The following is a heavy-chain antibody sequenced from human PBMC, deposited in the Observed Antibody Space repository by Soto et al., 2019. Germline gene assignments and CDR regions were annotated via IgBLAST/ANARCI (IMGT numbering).Heavy chain of an antibody. Sequence: PGESLKISCKGSGYIFTNYWIGWVRQMPGKGLEWMGIIYPGDSDTKYSPSFQGQATISADKSINTAYLQWSSLKASDTAMYYCASLSRLEPRSAFDYWGQGXLVTVSS. CDR2: IYPGDSDT. D-gene: IGHD1-1*01. V-gene: IGHV5-51*01. CDR1: GYIFTNYW. CDR3: ASLSRLEPRSAFDY. J-gene: IGHJ4*02.